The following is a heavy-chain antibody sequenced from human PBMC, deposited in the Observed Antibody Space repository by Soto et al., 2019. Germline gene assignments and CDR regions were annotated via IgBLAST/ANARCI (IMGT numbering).Heavy chain of an antibody. D-gene: IGHD3-10*01. V-gene: IGHV1-18*01. Sequence: VASVKVSCKASGYTFTSYGISWVRQAPGQGLEWMGWISAYNGNTNYAQKLQGRVTMTTDTSTSTAYMELRSLRSDDTAVYYCAIDGLWCGELFPIVPWGQGTLGTVSS. CDR1: GYTFTSYG. CDR3: AIDGLWCGELFPIVP. CDR2: ISAYNGNT. J-gene: IGHJ5*02.